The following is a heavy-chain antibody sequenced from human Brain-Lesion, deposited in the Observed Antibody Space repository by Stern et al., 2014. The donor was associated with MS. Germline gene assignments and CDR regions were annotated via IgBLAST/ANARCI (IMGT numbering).Heavy chain of an antibody. Sequence: VQLVESGPGLVKPSETLSLTCTVSGGSISRSTYYWGWIRQPPGKGWKCIGNKYSSGPTNNAPSTKSRVPISVHAARNQFSLKLNSVTAADTAVYYCARLTGIIDSWGQGTLVAVSS. V-gene: IGHV4-39*01. CDR3: ARLTGIIDS. CDR2: KYSSGPT. CDR1: GGSISRSTYY. J-gene: IGHJ4*02. D-gene: IGHD5-24*01.